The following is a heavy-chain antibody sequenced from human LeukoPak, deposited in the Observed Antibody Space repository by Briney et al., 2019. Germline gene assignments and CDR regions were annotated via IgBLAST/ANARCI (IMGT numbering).Heavy chain of an antibody. D-gene: IGHD6-19*01. V-gene: IGHV4-59*08. CDR2: IYYSGST. CDR3: ARQLSGWIDY. CDR1: GGSISSYY. J-gene: IGHJ4*02. Sequence: KPSETLSLTCTVSGGSISSYYWSWIRQPPGKGLEWIGYIYYSGSTYYNPSLKSRVTISVDTSKNQFSLRLSSVTAADTAVYYCARQLSGWIDYWGQGTLVTVSS.